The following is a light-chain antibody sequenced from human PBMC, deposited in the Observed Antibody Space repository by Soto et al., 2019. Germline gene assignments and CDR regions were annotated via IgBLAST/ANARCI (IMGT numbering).Light chain of an antibody. J-gene: IGKJ2*01. CDR2: TTS. V-gene: IGKV1-39*01. Sequence: DIQMTLSPSSLSASVGDRVTITCRASQNIIIYLNWYQQKPGKAPNLLIYTTSNLQSGVPSRFSGSGSGTDVTLTISSLQPEDFASYYCQQSYTTSYTFGQGTKLEIK. CDR3: QQSYTTSYT. CDR1: QNIIIY.